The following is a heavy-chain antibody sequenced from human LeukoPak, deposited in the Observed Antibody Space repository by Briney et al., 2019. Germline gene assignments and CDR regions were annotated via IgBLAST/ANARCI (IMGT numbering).Heavy chain of an antibody. Sequence: GGSLRLSCAAIGFTSNYWMHWVRQAPGKGLVWVSRISGDGSTTFYADSVKGRFTISRDNSKNTLYLQMNSLRAEVTAVYYCTRGYSGYGNFDCWGQGTLVTVSS. J-gene: IGHJ4*02. CDR3: TRGYSGYGNFDC. CDR2: ISGDGSTT. V-gene: IGHV3-74*01. D-gene: IGHD5-12*01. CDR1: GFTSNYW.